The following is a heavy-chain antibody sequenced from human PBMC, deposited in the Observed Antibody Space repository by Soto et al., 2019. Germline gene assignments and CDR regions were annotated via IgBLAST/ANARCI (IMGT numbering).Heavy chain of an antibody. CDR2: IWYDGSNK. Sequence: GGSLRLSCAASGFTFSSYGMHWVRQAPGKGLEWVAVIWYDGSNKYYADSVKGRFTISRDNSKNTLYLQMNSLRAEDTAVYYCARAAHPTTSDFWSGYYSPRPWFDPWGQGTLVTVSS. CDR1: GFTFSSYG. D-gene: IGHD3-3*01. J-gene: IGHJ5*02. CDR3: ARAAHPTTSDFWSGYYSPRPWFDP. V-gene: IGHV3-33*01.